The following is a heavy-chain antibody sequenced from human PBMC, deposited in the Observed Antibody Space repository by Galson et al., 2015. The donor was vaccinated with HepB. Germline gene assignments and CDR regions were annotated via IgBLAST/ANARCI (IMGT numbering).Heavy chain of an antibody. CDR1: GDSISGSSDY. V-gene: IGHV4-39*07. CDR3: ARVAYGDYVSLGMDV. Sequence: LSLTCTVSGDSISGSSDYWGWIRQPPGKGLEWIGSIFYSGNTYYRPSLESRVSITVDTSENQFSLKVRSVTAADTAVYYCARVAYGDYVSLGMDVWGQGTAVTVSS. CDR2: IFYSGNT. D-gene: IGHD4-17*01. J-gene: IGHJ6*02.